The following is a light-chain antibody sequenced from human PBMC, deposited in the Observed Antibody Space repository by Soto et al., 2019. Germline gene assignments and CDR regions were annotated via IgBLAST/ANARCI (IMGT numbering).Light chain of an antibody. J-gene: IGKJ2*01. V-gene: IGKV1-33*01. CDR2: DAS. CDR1: QDITNY. CDR3: HQYDSLPYT. Sequence: DLQMTQSPSSLSASVGDRVTITCQASQDITNYLNWYQQKPGRAPKLLIYDASNLETGVPSRFSGSGSGTEFTFTISSLQPEDIATYYCHQYDSLPYTFGQGTKLEIK.